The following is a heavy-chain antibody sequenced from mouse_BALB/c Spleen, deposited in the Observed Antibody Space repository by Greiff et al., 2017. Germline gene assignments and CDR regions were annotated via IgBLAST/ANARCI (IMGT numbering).Heavy chain of an antibody. CDR1: GYTFTSYW. J-gene: IGHJ2*01. CDR2: IYPGDGDT. D-gene: IGHD2-1*01. V-gene: IGHV1-87*01. Sequence: VQLQQSGAELARPGASVKLSCKASGYTFTSYWMQWVKQRPGQGLEWIGAIYPGDGDTRYTQKFKGKATLTADKSSSTAYMQLSSLASEDSAVYYCARSGAYGNFFDYWGQGTTLTVSS. CDR3: ARSGAYGNFFDY.